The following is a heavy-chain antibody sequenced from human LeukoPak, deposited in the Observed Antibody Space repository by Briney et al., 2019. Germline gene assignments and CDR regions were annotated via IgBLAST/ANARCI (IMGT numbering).Heavy chain of an antibody. Sequence: GRSLRLSCAAYGFTFSSYSMNWVRQAPGKGLEWLSYINSKSDDIYHADSVKGRFTVSRDNAKNSLYLQMNNLRFEDTAVYYCARAEETTWGIDPWGQGTLVTVSS. CDR1: GFTFSSYS. V-gene: IGHV3-48*01. CDR2: INSKSDDI. J-gene: IGHJ5*02. D-gene: IGHD3-16*01. CDR3: ARAEETTWGIDP.